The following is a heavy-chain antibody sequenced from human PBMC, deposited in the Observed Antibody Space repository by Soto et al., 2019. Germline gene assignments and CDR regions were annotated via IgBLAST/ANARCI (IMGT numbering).Heavy chain of an antibody. CDR1: GFTFSSYW. Sequence: EVQLVESGGGLVQPGGSLRLSCAASGFTFSSYWMHWVRQAPGKGLVWVSRIKTDGSSTNYADSVKARFTISRGNANNMLYLQMYRMRPEDTAVYYCKRVKFDPWGQGTLVTVSS. J-gene: IGHJ5*02. CDR3: KRVKFDP. CDR2: IKTDGSST. V-gene: IGHV3-74*01.